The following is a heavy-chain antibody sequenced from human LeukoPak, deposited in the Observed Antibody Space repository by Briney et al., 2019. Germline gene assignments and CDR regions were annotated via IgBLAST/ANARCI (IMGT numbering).Heavy chain of an antibody. J-gene: IGHJ3*02. CDR2: INPNSGGT. CDR1: GYTFTGYY. CDR3: ARYPMIVVVKGPHDAFDI. D-gene: IGHD3-22*01. Sequence: ASVKVSCKASGYTFTGYYMHWVRQAPGQGLEWMGRINPNSGGTNYAQKFQGRVTMTRDTSISTAYMELSRLRSDDTAVYYCARYPMIVVVKGPHDAFDIWGQGTMVTVSS. V-gene: IGHV1-2*06.